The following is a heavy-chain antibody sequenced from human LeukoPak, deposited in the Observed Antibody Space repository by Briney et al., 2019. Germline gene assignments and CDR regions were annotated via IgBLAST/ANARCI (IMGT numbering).Heavy chain of an antibody. CDR3: FLPAPYFSNYDVDV. D-gene: IGHD2/OR15-2a*01. CDR1: GGSISSTNYY. V-gene: IGHV4-39*01. J-gene: IGHJ6*02. Sequence: SETLSLTCTVSGGSISSTNYYWGSIRQPPGKGLGWSGNVYYTGSTYYNTSLKSRVTISIHTPKNQFSLELSSVTTADTAVSCCFLPAPYFSNYDVDVWGQGTPVTVSS. CDR2: VYYTGST.